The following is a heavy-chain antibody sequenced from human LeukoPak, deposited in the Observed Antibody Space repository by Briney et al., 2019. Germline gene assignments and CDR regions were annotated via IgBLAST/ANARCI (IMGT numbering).Heavy chain of an antibody. J-gene: IGHJ6*03. Sequence: GGSLRLSCAASGFTFSSYSMNWVRQAPGKGLEWVSYISSSSSTIYYADSVKGRFTISRDNAKNSLYLQMNSLRAEDTAVYYCARVHYYGSGSYYFGYYYYYYYMDVWGKGTTVTVSS. CDR3: ARVHYYGSGSYYFGYYYYYYYMDV. V-gene: IGHV3-48*01. D-gene: IGHD3-10*01. CDR1: GFTFSSYS. CDR2: ISSSSSTI.